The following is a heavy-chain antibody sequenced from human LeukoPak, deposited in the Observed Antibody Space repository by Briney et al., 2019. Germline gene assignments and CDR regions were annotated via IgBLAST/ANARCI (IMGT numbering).Heavy chain of an antibody. V-gene: IGHV1-8*03. D-gene: IGHD3-3*01. CDR1: GYTFTSYD. Sequence: ASVKVSCKASGYTFTSYDINWVRRATGQGLEWMGWMNPNSGNTGYAQKFQGRVTITRNTSISTAYMELSSLRSEDTAVYYCARSTYYDFWSGYWVVGFDYWGQGTLVTVSS. CDR2: MNPNSGNT. J-gene: IGHJ4*02. CDR3: ARSTYYDFWSGYWVVGFDY.